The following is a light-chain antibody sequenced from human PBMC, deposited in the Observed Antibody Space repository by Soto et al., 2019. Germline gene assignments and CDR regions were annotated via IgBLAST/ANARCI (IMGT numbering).Light chain of an antibody. CDR1: SSNIGRNP. V-gene: IGLV1-44*01. Sequence: QSVLTQPPSASGTPGQRVTIYCSGSSSNIGRNPVNWYQELPGTAPKLLIYDNNQRPSGVPDRFSGSKSGTSASLAISGLQSEDEADYFCAGWDGSLRGFVFGTGTKVTVL. CDR2: DNN. CDR3: AGWDGSLRGFV. J-gene: IGLJ1*01.